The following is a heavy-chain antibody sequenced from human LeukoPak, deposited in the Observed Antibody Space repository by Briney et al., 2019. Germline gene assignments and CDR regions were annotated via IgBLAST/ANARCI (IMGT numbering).Heavy chain of an antibody. D-gene: IGHD5-12*01. CDR2: INWNGGST. CDR3: ARGGEWLRSDPFDY. CDR1: GFTFSSYE. J-gene: IGHJ4*02. Sequence: GGSLRLSCAASGFTFSSYEMNWVRQAPGKGLEWVSGINWNGGSTGYADSVKGRFTISRDNAKNSLYLQMNSLRAEDTALYYCARGGEWLRSDPFDYWGQGTLVTVSS. V-gene: IGHV3-20*04.